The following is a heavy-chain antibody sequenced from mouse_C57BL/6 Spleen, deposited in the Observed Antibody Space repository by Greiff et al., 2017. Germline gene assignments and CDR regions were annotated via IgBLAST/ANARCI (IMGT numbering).Heavy chain of an antibody. CDR1: GYAFTNYL. J-gene: IGHJ4*01. CDR2: INPGSGGT. Sequence: QVQLQQSGAELVRPGTSVKVSCKASGYAFTNYLIEWVKQRPGQGLEWIGVINPGSGGTDYNEKFKGKATLTAAKSSSTAYMQLSSLTSEDSAVDFCARWLLQDDAMGYWGQGTSVTVAS. D-gene: IGHD2-14*01. V-gene: IGHV1-54*01. CDR3: ARWLLQDDAMGY.